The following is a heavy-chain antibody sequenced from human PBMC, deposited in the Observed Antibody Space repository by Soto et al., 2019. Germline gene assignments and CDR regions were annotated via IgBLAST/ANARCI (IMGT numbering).Heavy chain of an antibody. D-gene: IGHD2-15*01. CDR1: GFTFTSFW. Sequence: EVQLVESGGGLVQPGGSLRLSCVASGFTFTSFWMTWVRQAPGRGLEWVANIKADGSEKYYVDSVKGRFTISRDNARNSVYLQMDSLRAEDTAVYYCAVAYGLEVWGQGNTVSVSS. J-gene: IGHJ6*02. CDR2: IKADGSEK. V-gene: IGHV3-7*01. CDR3: AVAYGLEV.